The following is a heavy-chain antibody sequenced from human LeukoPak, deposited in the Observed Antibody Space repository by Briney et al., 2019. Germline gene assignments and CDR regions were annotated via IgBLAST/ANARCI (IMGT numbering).Heavy chain of an antibody. V-gene: IGHV4-34*01. J-gene: IGHJ4*02. D-gene: IGHD3-16*02. CDR1: GGSFSGYY. Sequence: SETLSLTCAVYGGSFSGYYWSWIRQPPGKGLEWIGEINHSGSTNYNPSLKSRVTISVDTSKNQFSLKLSSVTAADTAVYDCARLRLGELSSYFDYWGQGTLVTVSS. CDR3: ARLRLGELSSYFDY. CDR2: INHSGST.